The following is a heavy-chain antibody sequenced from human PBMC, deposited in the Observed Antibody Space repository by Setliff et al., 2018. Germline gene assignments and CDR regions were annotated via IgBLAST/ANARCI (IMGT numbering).Heavy chain of an antibody. Sequence: SGGSLSLSCAASGFTFTNYAMNWVRQAPGKGLEWVSTISGDGDSTYYADSVMGRFTISRDNSKDSLYLQLNSLRAEDTAVYYCAKDGMGPTYTYFFDFWGQGSQVTV. J-gene: IGHJ4*02. V-gene: IGHV3-23*01. CDR3: AKDGMGPTYTYFFDF. CDR1: GFTFTNYA. CDR2: ISGDGDST. D-gene: IGHD1-26*01.